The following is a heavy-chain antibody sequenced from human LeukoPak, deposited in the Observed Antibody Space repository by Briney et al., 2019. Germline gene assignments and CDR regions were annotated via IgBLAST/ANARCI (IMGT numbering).Heavy chain of an antibody. J-gene: IGHJ4*02. CDR1: GGSVSSGSYY. CDR3: ARTNRWELERYYFDY. V-gene: IGHV4-61*01. D-gene: IGHD1-26*01. CDR2: IYHSGST. Sequence: SSETLSLTCTVSGGSVSSGSYYWSWIRQPPGKGLEWIGEIYHSGSTNYNPSLKSRVTTSVDKSKNQFSLKLSSVTAADTAAYYCARTNRWELERYYFDYWGQGTLVTVSS.